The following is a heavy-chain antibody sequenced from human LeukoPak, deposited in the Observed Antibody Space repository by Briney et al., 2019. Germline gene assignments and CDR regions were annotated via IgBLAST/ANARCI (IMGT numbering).Heavy chain of an antibody. CDR1: GNRFTTHC. CDR2: IF. Sequence: GESLKISCKGSGNRFTTHCLGWVRQLPGKGREWVGLIFSPSFQGQVALSADKSINTAYLQWSSLVASDTAMYYCARLGRDDYGEPLSVDYYYYLDVWGKGTTVTVSS. V-gene: IGHV5-51*01. D-gene: IGHD4-17*01. J-gene: IGHJ6*03. CDR3: ARLGRDDYGEPLSVDYYYYLDV.